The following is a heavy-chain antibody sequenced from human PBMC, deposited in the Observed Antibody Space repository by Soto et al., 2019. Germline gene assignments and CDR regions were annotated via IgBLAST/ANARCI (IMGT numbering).Heavy chain of an antibody. CDR3: ARGGLKGDYATGYYYYGMDV. CDR1: GYTFTSYG. V-gene: IGHV1-18*01. CDR2: ISAYNGNT. Sequence: QVQLVQSGAEVKKPGASVKVSCKASGYTFTSYGISWVRQAPGQGLEWMGWISAYNGNTNYAQKLRGRVTMTTDTSTSTAYMELRSLRSDDTAVYYCARGGLKGDYATGYYYYGMDVWGQGTTVTVSS. D-gene: IGHD4-17*01. J-gene: IGHJ6*02.